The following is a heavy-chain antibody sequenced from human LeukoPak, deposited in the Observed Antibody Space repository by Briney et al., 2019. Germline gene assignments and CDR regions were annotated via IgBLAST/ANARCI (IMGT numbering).Heavy chain of an antibody. J-gene: IGHJ5*02. CDR2: INHSGST. V-gene: IGHV4-34*01. CDR1: GGSISGYY. D-gene: IGHD3-16*01. Sequence: PSETLSLTCTVSGGSISGYYWSWIRQPPGKGLEWIGEINHSGSTNYNPSLKSRVTISVDTSKNQFSLKLSSVTAADTAVYYCASAGLGLDNWFDPWGQGTLVTVSS. CDR3: ASAGLGLDNWFDP.